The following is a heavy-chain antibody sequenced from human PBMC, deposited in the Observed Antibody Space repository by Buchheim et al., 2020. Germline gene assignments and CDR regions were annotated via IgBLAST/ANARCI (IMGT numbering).Heavy chain of an antibody. CDR3: ARDGPLLWFGELLKKGYGMDV. J-gene: IGHJ6*02. CDR2: INPSGGST. D-gene: IGHD3-10*01. V-gene: IGHV1-46*01. Sequence: QVQLVQSGAEVKKPGASVEVSCKASGYTFTSYYMHWVRQAPGQGLEWMGIINPSGGSTSYAQKFQGRVTMTRDTSTSTVYMELSSLRSEDTAVYYCARDGPLLWFGELLKKGYGMDVWGQGTT. CDR1: GYTFTSYY.